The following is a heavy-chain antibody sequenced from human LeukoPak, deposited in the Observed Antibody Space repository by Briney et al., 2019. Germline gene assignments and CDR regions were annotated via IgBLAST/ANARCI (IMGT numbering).Heavy chain of an antibody. CDR2: IYYSGST. V-gene: IGHV4-59*11. D-gene: IGHD6-13*01. CDR1: GGSISSHY. J-gene: IGHJ4*02. Sequence: PSETLSLTCTVSGGSISSHYWSWIRQPPGKGLEWIGYIYYSGSTNYNPSLKSRVTISVDTSKNQFSLKLSSVTAADTAVYYCASSSWYYVQAFNYWGQGTLVTASS. CDR3: ASSSWYYVQAFNY.